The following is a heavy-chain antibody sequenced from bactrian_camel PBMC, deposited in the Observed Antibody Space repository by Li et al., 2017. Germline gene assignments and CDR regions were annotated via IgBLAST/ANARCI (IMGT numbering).Heavy chain of an antibody. CDR2: IDTASVP. CDR3: AAGTPKIAPLGHVGTWDQCRNVYTY. J-gene: IGHJ4*01. CDR1: GYSVSKGY. Sequence: QVQLVESGGGSVQTGGSLRLSCEASGYSVSKGYMAWFRQAPGKEREGVAAIDTASVPTYTYSVKDRFTISKDNVKNTLYLQMNSLKPEDTAMYYCAAGTPKIAPLGHVGTWDQCRNVYTYWGRGTQVTVS. V-gene: IGHV3S53*01. D-gene: IGHD6*01.